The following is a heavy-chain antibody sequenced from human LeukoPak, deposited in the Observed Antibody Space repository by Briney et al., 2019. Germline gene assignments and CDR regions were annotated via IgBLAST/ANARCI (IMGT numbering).Heavy chain of an antibody. CDR2: IYPGDSET. Sequence: GESLKISRKGSGYLLTNYWIGWVRQMPGKGLEWMGIIYPGDSETRYGPSSQGQVTISADKSISTAYLQWSGLKASDSAMYYCARFLYGVYAHYFDYWGQGTLVTVSS. V-gene: IGHV5-51*01. CDR3: ARFLYGVYAHYFDY. D-gene: IGHD5/OR15-5a*01. CDR1: GYLLTNYW. J-gene: IGHJ4*02.